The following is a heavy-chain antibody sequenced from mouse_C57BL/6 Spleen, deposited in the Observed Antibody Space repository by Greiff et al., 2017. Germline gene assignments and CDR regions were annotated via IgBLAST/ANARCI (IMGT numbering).Heavy chain of an antibody. CDR2: IRLKSDNYAT. CDR1: GFTFSNYW. Sequence: EVQVEESGGGLVQPGGSMKLSCDASGFTFSNYWMNWVRQSPEKGLEWVAQIRLKSDNYATHYAESVKGRFTISTDDSKSSVYLQMNNLRAEDTGNYYCTGPNCTMDYRGQATSVTVSS. D-gene: IGHD4-1*02. V-gene: IGHV6-3*01. J-gene: IGHJ4*01. CDR3: TGPNCTMDY.